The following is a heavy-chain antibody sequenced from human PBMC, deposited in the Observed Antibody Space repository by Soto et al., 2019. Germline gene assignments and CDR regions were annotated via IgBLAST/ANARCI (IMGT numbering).Heavy chain of an antibody. CDR2: IYHSGST. CDR1: GYSISSGYY. D-gene: IGHD3-22*01. CDR3: ARVRARYYDSSGYCDY. J-gene: IGHJ4*02. V-gene: IGHV4-38-2*01. Sequence: TLSLTCAVSGYSISSGYYWGWIRQPPGKGLEWIGSIYHSGSTYYNPSLKSRVTISVDTSKNQFSLKLSSVTAADTAVYYCARVRARYYDSSGYCDYWGQGTLVTVSS.